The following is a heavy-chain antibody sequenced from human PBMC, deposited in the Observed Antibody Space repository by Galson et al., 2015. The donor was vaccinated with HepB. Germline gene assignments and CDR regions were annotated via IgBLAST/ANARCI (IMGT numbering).Heavy chain of an antibody. V-gene: IGHV4-59*01. CDR3: ARHTMVRGYGMDV. D-gene: IGHD3-10*01. J-gene: IGHJ6*02. CDR1: GGSISSYY. CDR2: IYYSGST. Sequence: SETLSLTCTVSGGSISSYYWSWIRQPPGKGLEWIGYIYYSGSTNYNPSLKSRVTISVDTSKNQFSLKLSSVTAADTAVYYCARHTMVRGYGMDVRGQGTTVTVSS.